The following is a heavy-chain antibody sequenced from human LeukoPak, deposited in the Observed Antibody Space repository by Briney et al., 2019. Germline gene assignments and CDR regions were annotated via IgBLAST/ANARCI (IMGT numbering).Heavy chain of an antibody. CDR3: ARCLHYYGCLGYFDY. V-gene: IGHV6-1*01. D-gene: IGHD3-10*01. J-gene: IGHJ4*02. CDR1: GDSVSSNSAA. CDR2: TYYRSKWYN. Sequence: SQTLLLTCAISGDSVSSNSAAWSWIRQSPSRGLEWLGRTYYRSKWYNDYAVSVKSRIIINPDTSKNQFSLQLNSVTPEDTAVYYCARCLHYYGCLGYFDYWGQGTLVTVSS.